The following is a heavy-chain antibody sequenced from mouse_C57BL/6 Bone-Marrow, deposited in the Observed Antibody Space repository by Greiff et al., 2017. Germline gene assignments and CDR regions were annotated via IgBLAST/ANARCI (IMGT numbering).Heavy chain of an antibody. Sequence: QVQLQQPGAELVKPGASVKMSCKASGYTFTSYWITWVKQRPGQGLAWIGDMYPGSGSTNYNEKFKSKATLTVDTSSSTAYMQLSSLTSEDSAVYYCARSRYYGSRVDYWGQGTTLTVSS. CDR1: GYTFTSYW. D-gene: IGHD1-1*01. V-gene: IGHV1-55*01. CDR2: MYPGSGST. J-gene: IGHJ2*01. CDR3: ARSRYYGSRVDY.